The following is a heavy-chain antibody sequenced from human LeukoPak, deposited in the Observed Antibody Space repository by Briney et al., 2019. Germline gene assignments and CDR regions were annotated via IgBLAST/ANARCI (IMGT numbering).Heavy chain of an antibody. V-gene: IGHV4-59*01. CDR1: GGSISSYY. J-gene: IGHJ5*02. D-gene: IGHD3-3*01. CDR3: AREIRNYDFWSGYYNWFDP. Sequence: PSETLSLTCTVSGGSISSYYWSWIRQPPGKGLEWIGYIYYTGTTNYNPSLKSRVTISVDTSKNQFSLKLSSVTAADTAVYYCAREIRNYDFWSGYYNWFDPWGQGTLVTVSS. CDR2: IYYTGTT.